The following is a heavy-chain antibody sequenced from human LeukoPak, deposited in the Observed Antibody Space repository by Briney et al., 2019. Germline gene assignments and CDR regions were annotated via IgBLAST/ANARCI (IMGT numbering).Heavy chain of an antibody. V-gene: IGHV1-18*01. CDR3: ARDASRITMVRGVIGSAFDI. D-gene: IGHD3-10*01. CDR2: ISAYNGNT. Sequence: ASVKVPCKASGYTFTSYGISWVRQAPGQGLEWMGWISAYNGNTNYAQKLQGRVTMTTDTSTSTAYMELRSLRSDDTAVYYCARDASRITMVRGVIGSAFDIWGQGTMVTVSS. J-gene: IGHJ3*02. CDR1: GYTFTSYG.